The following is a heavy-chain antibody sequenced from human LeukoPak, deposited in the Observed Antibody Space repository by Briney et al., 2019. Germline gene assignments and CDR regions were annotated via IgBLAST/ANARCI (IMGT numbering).Heavy chain of an antibody. CDR2: ILSTSGYM. CDR1: GFTFSSYN. Sequence: GGSLRLSRAASGFTFSSYNMDWVRQSPGKGLEWVSTILSTSGYMYYADSVKDRFTVSRDNARNSLYLQMNSLRAEDTAVYYCARHYSVGYYAFDAFDLWGQGTMVTVSS. D-gene: IGHD3-22*01. V-gene: IGHV3-21*06. J-gene: IGHJ3*01. CDR3: ARHYSVGYYAFDAFDL.